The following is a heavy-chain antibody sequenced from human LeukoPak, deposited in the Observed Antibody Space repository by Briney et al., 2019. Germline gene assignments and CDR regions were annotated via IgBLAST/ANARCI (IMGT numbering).Heavy chain of an antibody. V-gene: IGHV1-24*01. J-gene: IGHJ6*02. D-gene: IGHD4-17*01. CDR3: ATVESGDYGYYYSMDV. CDR2: FDPEDGET. CDR1: GYTLTELS. Sequence: ASVKVSCKVSGYTLTELSMHWVRQAPGKGLEWMGGFDPEDGETIYAQKFQGRVTMTEDTSTDTAYMELSSLRSEDTAVYYCATVESGDYGYYYSMDVWGQGTTVTVSS.